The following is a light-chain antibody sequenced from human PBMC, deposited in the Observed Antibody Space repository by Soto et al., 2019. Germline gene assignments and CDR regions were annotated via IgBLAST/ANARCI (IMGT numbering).Light chain of an antibody. V-gene: IGKV3-20*01. CDR1: QSVSSSY. Sequence: EIVLTQSPGTLSLSPGERATLSCRASQSVSSSYLAWYQQKPGQAPRLIIYDASKRPTGIPERFSGSGSGTDFTLTINRLEPEDFAVYYCQQFGSSPLFTFGPGTKVDIK. CDR2: DAS. J-gene: IGKJ3*01. CDR3: QQFGSSPLFT.